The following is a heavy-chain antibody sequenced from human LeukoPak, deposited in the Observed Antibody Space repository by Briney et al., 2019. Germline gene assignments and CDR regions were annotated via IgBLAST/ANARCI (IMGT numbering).Heavy chain of an antibody. Sequence: PGGSLRLSCAASGFTFSNSAMHWVRQAPGKGLEWVTVIWNDGSNKYYADSVKGRFTISRDNSKSTLYLQMNSLRADDTAVYYCARDWGVPGPRGPFDYWGQGTLVTVSS. J-gene: IGHJ4*02. CDR3: ARDWGVPGPRGPFDY. V-gene: IGHV3-33*01. CDR1: GFTFSNSA. D-gene: IGHD3-16*01. CDR2: IWNDGSNK.